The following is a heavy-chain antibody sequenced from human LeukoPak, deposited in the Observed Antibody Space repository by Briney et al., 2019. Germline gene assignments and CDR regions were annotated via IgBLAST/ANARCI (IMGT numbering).Heavy chain of an antibody. J-gene: IGHJ5*02. V-gene: IGHV3-23*01. CDR3: ARDLEYYGSDDP. CDR1: GFTFSSYA. CDR2: ISGSGSRT. D-gene: IGHD3-10*01. Sequence: GGSLRLSCAASGFTFSSYAMSWVRQAPGKGLEWVSAISGSGSRTYYADSVKGRFTISRDNAKNSLYLQMNSLRAEDTAVYYCARDLEYYGSDDPWGQGTLVTVSS.